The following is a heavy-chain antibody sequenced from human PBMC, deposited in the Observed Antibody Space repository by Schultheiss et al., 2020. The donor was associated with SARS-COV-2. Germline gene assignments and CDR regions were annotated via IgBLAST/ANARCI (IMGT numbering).Heavy chain of an antibody. CDR3: ARGDYYYDSSGYVGFDP. J-gene: IGHJ5*02. V-gene: IGHV3-74*01. Sequence: GGSLRLSCAASGFTFSTYAMSWVRQAPGKGLEWVSHTNNDGTYTGFADSVKGRFTISRENAKNSLYLQMNSLRAGDTAVYYCARGDYYYDSSGYVGFDPWGQGTLVTVSS. D-gene: IGHD3-22*01. CDR2: TNNDGTYT. CDR1: GFTFSTYA.